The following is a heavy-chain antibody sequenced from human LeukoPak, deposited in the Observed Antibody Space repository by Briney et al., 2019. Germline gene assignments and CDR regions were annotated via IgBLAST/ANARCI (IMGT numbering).Heavy chain of an antibody. CDR3: AREWGDERELPYYDFDY. Sequence: PSETLSLTCTVSGYSISRGYYWGWIRQPPGKGLEWIGSIYHSGSTYYNPSLKSRVTISVDTSKNQFSLKLSSVTAADTAVYYCAREWGDERELPYYDFDYWGQGTLVTVSS. V-gene: IGHV4-38-2*02. CDR2: IYHSGST. J-gene: IGHJ4*02. D-gene: IGHD1-26*01. CDR1: GYSISRGYY.